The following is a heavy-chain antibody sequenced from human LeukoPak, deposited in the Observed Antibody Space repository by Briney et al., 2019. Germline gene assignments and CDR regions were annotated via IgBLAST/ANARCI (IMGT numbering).Heavy chain of an antibody. CDR3: SPAGQGAFDI. J-gene: IGHJ3*02. V-gene: IGHV3-74*01. D-gene: IGHD1-14*01. Sequence: GGSLRLSCVASGFMFSNYWMHWVRQAPGKGLGWVSRINTDGYTTTYADSVKGRFTISRDNAKNTLYLQMNSVRAEDTAVYYCSPAGQGAFDIWGHGTKVTVSS. CDR1: GFMFSNYW. CDR2: INTDGYTT.